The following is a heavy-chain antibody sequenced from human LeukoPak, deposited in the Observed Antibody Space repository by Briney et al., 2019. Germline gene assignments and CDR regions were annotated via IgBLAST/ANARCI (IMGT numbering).Heavy chain of an antibody. D-gene: IGHD2-15*01. CDR1: GFTFSSYA. V-gene: IGHV3-9*01. J-gene: IGHJ4*02. CDR3: AKDIRDCSGGSCYGRVFDY. CDR2: ISWNSGSI. Sequence: GGSLRLSCAASGFTFSSYAMSWVRQAPGKGLEWVSGISWNSGSIGYADSVKGRFTISRDNAKNSLYLQMNSLRAEDTALYYCAKDIRDCSGGSCYGRVFDYWGQGTLVTVSS.